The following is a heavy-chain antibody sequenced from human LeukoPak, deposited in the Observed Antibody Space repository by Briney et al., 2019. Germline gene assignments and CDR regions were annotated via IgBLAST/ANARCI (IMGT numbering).Heavy chain of an antibody. CDR2: INPSGGST. J-gene: IGHJ4*02. Sequence: ASVKVSCKVSGYTLTELSMHWVRQAPGQGLEWMGIINPSGGSTSYAQKFQGRVTMTRDTSTSTVYMELSSLRSEDTAVYYCARGVHSEWLLYDWWGQGTLVTVSS. D-gene: IGHD3-3*01. V-gene: IGHV1-46*03. CDR3: ARGVHSEWLLYDW. CDR1: GYTLTELS.